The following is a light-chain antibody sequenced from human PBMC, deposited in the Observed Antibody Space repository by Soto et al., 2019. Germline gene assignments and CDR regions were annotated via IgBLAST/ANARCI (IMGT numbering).Light chain of an antibody. V-gene: IGKV3-20*01. CDR1: QSVSSSY. J-gene: IGKJ4*01. CDR3: QQYQSLT. Sequence: IMLTQSPAILALSTGDRATLSCRASQSVSSSYLAWYQHKPGQAPRLLIHGASSRVTGIPDRFSGSGSGTDFTLTITRLEPEDFAVYYCQQYQSLTFGGGTKVDIK. CDR2: GAS.